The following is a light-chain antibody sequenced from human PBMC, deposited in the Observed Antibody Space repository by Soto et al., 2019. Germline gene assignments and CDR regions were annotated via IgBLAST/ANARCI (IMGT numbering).Light chain of an antibody. CDR2: EVS. J-gene: IGLJ1*01. Sequence: QSVLTQPASVSGSPGQSITISCTGTSSDVGGYNSVSWYQQHPGKAPKLMIYEVSNRPSGVSNRFSGSKSGNTASLTISGLQAEDEADYYCSSYTSISTYVFGTGTKLTVL. CDR3: SSYTSISTYV. CDR1: SSDVGGYNS. V-gene: IGLV2-14*01.